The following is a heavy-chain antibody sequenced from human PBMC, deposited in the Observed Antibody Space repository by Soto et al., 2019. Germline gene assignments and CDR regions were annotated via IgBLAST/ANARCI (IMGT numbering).Heavy chain of an antibody. CDR3: ARGGSIVRGVMIRNYYYYDMDV. J-gene: IGHJ6*02. CDR2: INHSGIT. Sequence: SETLSLTCAGSGGSFSGYYWSWIRQPPGKGLEWIGEINHSGITNYNPHLKSRVTISGSTSKNQFTLKLSSVTAADTGVYYGARGGSIVRGVMIRNYYYYDMDVWGQGTTVTVAS. CDR1: GGSFSGYY. V-gene: IGHV4-34*01. D-gene: IGHD3-10*02.